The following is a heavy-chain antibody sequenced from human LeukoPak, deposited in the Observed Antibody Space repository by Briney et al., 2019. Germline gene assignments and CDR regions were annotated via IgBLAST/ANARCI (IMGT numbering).Heavy chain of an antibody. Sequence: GGSLRLSCAASGNYWMHWVRQAPGKGLVWVSHINSDGSWTSYADSVKGRFTISKDNAKNTVYLQMNSLRAEDAAVYYCAKQLGYCSDGSCYFPYWGQGTLVTVSS. CDR2: INSDGSWT. CDR1: GNYW. D-gene: IGHD2-15*01. J-gene: IGHJ4*02. V-gene: IGHV3-74*01. CDR3: AKQLGYCSDGSCYFPY.